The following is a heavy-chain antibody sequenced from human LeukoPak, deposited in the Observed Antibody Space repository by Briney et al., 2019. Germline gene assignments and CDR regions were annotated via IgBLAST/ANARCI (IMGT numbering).Heavy chain of an antibody. CDR1: GYAFTNYD. D-gene: IGHD4-11*01. V-gene: IGHV1-8*03. J-gene: IGHJ5*02. CDR3: ARGRATVTTHWFDP. Sequence: GASVKVSCKTSGYAFTNYDINWVRQATAQGLEWMEWMNPNSGNTGYAQKFQGRVTITRNTSISTAYMELSSLRSEDTALYYCARGRATVTTHWFDPWGQGTLVTVSS. CDR2: MNPNSGNT.